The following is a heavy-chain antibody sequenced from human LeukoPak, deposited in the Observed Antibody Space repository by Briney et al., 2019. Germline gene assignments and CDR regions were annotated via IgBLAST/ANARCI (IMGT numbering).Heavy chain of an antibody. CDR1: GFTLSNYN. Sequence: GGSLRLSCAASGFTLSNYNMNWVRQAPGKGLEWVGRIKSNADGGTTDYAAPVKGRFTISRDDSKNTLYLQMNGLKAEDTALYYCTTDLTIFGVVGGDYWGQGTLVTVSS. V-gene: IGHV3-15*01. CDR3: TTDLTIFGVVGGDY. CDR2: IKSNADGGTT. D-gene: IGHD3-3*01. J-gene: IGHJ4*02.